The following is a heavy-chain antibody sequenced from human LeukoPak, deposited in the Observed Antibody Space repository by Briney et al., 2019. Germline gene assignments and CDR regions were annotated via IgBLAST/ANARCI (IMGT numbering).Heavy chain of an antibody. CDR1: GFTFTNYD. CDR3: ARDFPPLRPTSLGYCSSTSCYRGNWFDP. CDR2: MNPKNGNT. V-gene: IGHV1-8*01. J-gene: IGHJ5*02. D-gene: IGHD2-2*01. Sequence: ASVKVSCKASGFTFTNYDINWVRQTSGQGLEWMGWMNPKNGNTGYAQKFQGRVTMTTDTSTSTAYMELRSLRSDDTAVYYCARDFPPLRPTSLGYCSSTSCYRGNWFDPWGQGTLVTVSS.